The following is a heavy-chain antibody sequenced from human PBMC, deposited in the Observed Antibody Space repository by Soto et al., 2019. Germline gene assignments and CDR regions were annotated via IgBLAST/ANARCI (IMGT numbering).Heavy chain of an antibody. CDR3: VRWTRSSTSFSNWFDP. D-gene: IGHD2-2*01. CDR1: GFTFSDYY. CDR2: ISSSGSTI. Sequence: QVQLVESGGGLVKPGGSLRLSCAASGFTFSDYYMSWIRQAPGKGLEWVSYISSSGSTIYYADSVKGRFTISRDNAKNSLYLQMNSLRAEDTAVYYCVRWTRSSTSFSNWFDPWGQGTLVTVSS. J-gene: IGHJ5*02. V-gene: IGHV3-11*01.